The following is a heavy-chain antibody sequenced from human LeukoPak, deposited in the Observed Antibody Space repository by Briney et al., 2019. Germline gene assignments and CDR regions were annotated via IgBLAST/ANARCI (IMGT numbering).Heavy chain of an antibody. V-gene: IGHV4-39*07. CDR1: GGSISSGSYY. Sequence: PSETLSLTCTVSGGSISSGSYYWSWIRQPPGKGLEWIGSIYYSGSTYYNPSLKSRVTISVDTSKNQFSLKLSSVTAADTAVYYCARVYSSSWLHDAFDIWGQGTMVTVSS. J-gene: IGHJ3*02. CDR3: ARVYSSSWLHDAFDI. D-gene: IGHD6-13*01. CDR2: IYYSGST.